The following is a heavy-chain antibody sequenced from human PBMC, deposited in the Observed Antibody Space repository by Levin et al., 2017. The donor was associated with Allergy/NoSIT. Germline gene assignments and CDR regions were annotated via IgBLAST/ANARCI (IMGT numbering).Heavy chain of an antibody. CDR3: TLFSWLVHSVDY. D-gene: IGHD6-19*01. Sequence: ASVKVSCKASGYTFTSYGISWVRQAPGQGLEWMGWISAYNGNTNYAQKLQGRVTMTTDTSTSTAYMELRSLRSDDTAVYYCTLFSWLVHSVDYWGQGTLVTVSS. CDR2: ISAYNGNT. J-gene: IGHJ4*02. V-gene: IGHV1-18*01. CDR1: GYTFTSYG.